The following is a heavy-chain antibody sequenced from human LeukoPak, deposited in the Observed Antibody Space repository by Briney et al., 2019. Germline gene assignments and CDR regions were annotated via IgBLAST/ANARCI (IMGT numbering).Heavy chain of an antibody. CDR2: IKQDGSEK. D-gene: IGHD6-6*01. CDR1: GFTFSSYW. CDR3: ARDVSDENGSSSRTHLDY. V-gene: IGHV3-7*01. Sequence: PGGSLRLSCAASGFTFSSYWMTWVRQAPGKGLEWVANIKQDGSEKNYVDSVKGRFTISRDNAKNSLYLQMNSLRAEDTAVYYCARDVSDENGSSSRTHLDYWGQGTLVTVSS. J-gene: IGHJ4*02.